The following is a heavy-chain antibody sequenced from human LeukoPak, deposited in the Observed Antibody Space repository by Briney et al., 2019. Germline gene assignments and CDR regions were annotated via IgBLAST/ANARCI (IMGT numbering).Heavy chain of an antibody. CDR1: GFTFSSYW. J-gene: IGHJ4*02. CDR2: INSDGSST. D-gene: IGHD6-19*01. V-gene: IGHV3-74*01. Sequence: RGSLRLSCAASGFTFSSYWMHWVRQAPGKGLVWVSRINSDGSSTNYADSVKGRFTISRDNAKNTLSLQMNSLRAEDTAVYYCVRDVTAGPFDYWGQGTLVTVSS. CDR3: VRDVTAGPFDY.